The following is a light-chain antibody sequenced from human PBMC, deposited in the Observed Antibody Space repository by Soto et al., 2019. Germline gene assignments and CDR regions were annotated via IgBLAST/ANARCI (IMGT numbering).Light chain of an antibody. CDR3: QTWSTGIRV. J-gene: IGLJ3*02. V-gene: IGLV4-69*01. CDR1: SGHSSYA. Sequence: QPVLTQSTSASASMGASVKLTCTLSSGHSSYAIAWHQQQPEKGPRYLMKLNSDGSHSKGDGIPDRFSGSSSGTERYLTISSLQSEDEADYYCQTWSTGIRVFGGGTKLTV. CDR2: LNSDGSH.